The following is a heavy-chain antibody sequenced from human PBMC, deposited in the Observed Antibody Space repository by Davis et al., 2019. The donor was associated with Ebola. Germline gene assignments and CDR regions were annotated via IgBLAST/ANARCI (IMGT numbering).Heavy chain of an antibody. CDR3: AKEEDPYYFDS. Sequence: GESLKISCAASGFTFSSYGMHWVRQAPGKGLEGVAVISYDGSNKYYADSVKGRFTISRDNSKNTLYLQMNSLRAEDTAVYYCAKEEDPYYFDSWGQGTLVTVSS. CDR1: GFTFSSYG. V-gene: IGHV3-30*18. J-gene: IGHJ4*02. CDR2: ISYDGSNK.